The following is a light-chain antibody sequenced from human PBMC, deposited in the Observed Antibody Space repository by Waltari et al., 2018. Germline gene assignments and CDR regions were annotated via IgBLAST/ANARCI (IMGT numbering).Light chain of an antibody. J-gene: IGLJ3*02. CDR2: VNSDGSH. CDR1: SGHSSNI. V-gene: IGLV4-69*01. Sequence: QLVLTQSPSASASLGASVTLTCTLSSGHSSNIIPCLQQRPEKGPRYLMKVNSDGSHSKGDDIPDRFSGSSSGAERYLTISSLQSEDEADYYCETGGHGTWVFGGGTKLTVL. CDR3: ETGGHGTWV.